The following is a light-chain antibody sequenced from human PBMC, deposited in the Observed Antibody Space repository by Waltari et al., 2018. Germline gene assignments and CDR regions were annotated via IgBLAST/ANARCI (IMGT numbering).Light chain of an antibody. V-gene: IGKV3-15*01. CDR2: GAS. J-gene: IGKJ1*01. CDR3: QQYNNWPWT. CDR1: QSVSSK. Sequence: EIVMTQSPATLSVSPGERSTLPCRASQSVSSKLAGYQQKPGQAPSLLIYGASTRATGIAARFSGSGSGTEFTLTISSLQSEDFALYYCQQYNNWPWTFGQGTKVEIK.